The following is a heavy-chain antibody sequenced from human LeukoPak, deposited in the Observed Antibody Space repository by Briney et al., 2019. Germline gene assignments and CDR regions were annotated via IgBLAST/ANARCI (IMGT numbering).Heavy chain of an antibody. J-gene: IGHJ4*02. V-gene: IGHV3-30*04. CDR2: ISYDGSNK. Sequence: GGSLRLSCAASGFTFSSYAMHWVRQAPGKGLEWVAVISYDGSNKYYADSVKGRFTISRDNSKNTLYLQMNSLRAEDTALYYCARDSRYCSGGSCYSGLVQHNYYFDYWGQGTLVTVSS. CDR3: ARDSRYCSGGSCYSGLVQHNYYFDY. CDR1: GFTFSSYA. D-gene: IGHD2-15*01.